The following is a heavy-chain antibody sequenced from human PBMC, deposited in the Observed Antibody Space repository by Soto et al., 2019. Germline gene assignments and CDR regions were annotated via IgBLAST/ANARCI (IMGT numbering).Heavy chain of an antibody. CDR2: ISGSGGST. CDR1: GFTFSSYA. CDR3: AKGPSYYYDSSAASYYYYYYGMDV. D-gene: IGHD3-22*01. V-gene: IGHV3-23*01. J-gene: IGHJ6*02. Sequence: GGSLRLSCAASGFTFSSYAMSWVRQAPGKGLEWVSAISGSGGSTYYADSVKGRFTISRDNSKNTLYLQMNSLRAEDTAVYYCAKGPSYYYDSSAASYYYYYYGMDVWGQGTTVTVS.